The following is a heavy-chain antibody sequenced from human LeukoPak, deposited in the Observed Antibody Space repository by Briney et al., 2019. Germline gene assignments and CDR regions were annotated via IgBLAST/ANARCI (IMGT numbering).Heavy chain of an antibody. CDR1: GLTFDDYA. D-gene: IGHD3-10*01. CDR2: ISWNSGSI. CDR3: AKGPPSEGVGSGVFDY. J-gene: IGHJ4*02. Sequence: QPGGSLRLSCAASGLTFDDYAMHWVRQAPGKGLEWVSGISWNSGSIGYADSVKGRFTISRDNAKNSLYLQMNSLRAEDTALYYCAKGPPSEGVGSGVFDYWGQGTLVTVSS. V-gene: IGHV3-9*01.